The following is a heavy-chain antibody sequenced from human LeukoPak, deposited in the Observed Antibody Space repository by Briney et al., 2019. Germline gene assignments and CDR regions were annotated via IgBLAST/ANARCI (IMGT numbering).Heavy chain of an antibody. J-gene: IGHJ4*02. D-gene: IGHD3-22*01. CDR1: GFTFSSYW. CDR2: IKQDGSEK. Sequence: PGGSLRLSCAASGFTFSSYWMSWVRQAPGKGLEWVANIKQDGSEKYYVDSVKGRFIISRDNSKTTLYLQMNSLRVEDTAVYFCARDKAGNYDSSGDFDYWGQGTLVTVSS. CDR3: ARDKAGNYDSSGDFDY. V-gene: IGHV3-7*01.